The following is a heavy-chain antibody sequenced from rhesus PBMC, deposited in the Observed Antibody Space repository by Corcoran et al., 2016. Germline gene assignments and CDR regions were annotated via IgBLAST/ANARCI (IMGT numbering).Heavy chain of an antibody. J-gene: IGHJ1*01. D-gene: IGHD3-28*01. CDR3: ASERYDSGYYGYFEF. V-gene: IGHV4-169*02. CDR2: IYGSGSST. CDR1: GGSISSSY. Sequence: QLQLQESGPGLVKPSETLSVTCAVSGGSISSSYWSWIRQAPGKGLEWIWYIYGSGSSTNYNPSLKSRFTRSEETSKNQLSLKLSSVTAAETAVYDCASERYDSGYYGYFEFWGQGALVTVSS.